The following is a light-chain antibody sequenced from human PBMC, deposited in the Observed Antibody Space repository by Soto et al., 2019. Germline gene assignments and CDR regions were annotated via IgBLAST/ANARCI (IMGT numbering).Light chain of an antibody. CDR3: ISYTPSIIL. Sequence: QSALTQPASVSGSPGQSITISCTGTSSDVGGYNNVSWFQQHPGKAPRLLIYEVSNRPSGVSNLFSGSKSANTASLTISGLQAEDDADYYCISYTPSIILFGGGTKLTVL. J-gene: IGLJ2*01. CDR2: EVS. CDR1: SSDVGGYNN. V-gene: IGLV2-14*03.